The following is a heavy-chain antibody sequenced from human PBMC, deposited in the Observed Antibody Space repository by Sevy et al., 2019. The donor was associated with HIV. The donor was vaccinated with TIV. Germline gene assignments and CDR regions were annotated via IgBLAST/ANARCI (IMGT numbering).Heavy chain of an antibody. V-gene: IGHV4-34*01. D-gene: IGHD1-26*01. Sequence: SETLSLTCAVYGGSFSGYYWSWIRQPPGKGLEWIGEINHSGSTNYNPSLKSRVTISVDTSKNQFSLKLSSVTAAYTAVYYCARGGSYYDQKGVFDYWGQGTLVTVSS. CDR3: ARGGSYYDQKGVFDY. CDR1: GGSFSGYY. J-gene: IGHJ4*02. CDR2: INHSGST.